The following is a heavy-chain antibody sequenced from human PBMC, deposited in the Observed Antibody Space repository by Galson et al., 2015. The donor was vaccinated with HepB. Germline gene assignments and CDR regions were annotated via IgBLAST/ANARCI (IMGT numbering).Heavy chain of an antibody. J-gene: IGHJ3*02. Sequence: QVQLQESGPGLVKPSETLSLTCTVTGGPINSFPWSWIRQPPGKGLNWIGIMSHSGSTSYNPSLKSRVTISVDSSKNQLSLKLSSVTAADTAMYYCARLGGITMVREVLTAFDIWGHGTLVTVSS. CDR3: ARLGGITMVREVLTAFDI. CDR1: GGPINSFP. CDR2: MSHSGST. D-gene: IGHD3-10*01. V-gene: IGHV4-59*08.